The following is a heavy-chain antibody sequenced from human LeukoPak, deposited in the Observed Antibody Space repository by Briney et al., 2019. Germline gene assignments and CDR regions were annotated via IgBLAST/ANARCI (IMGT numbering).Heavy chain of an antibody. CDR2: IKQDGSEK. CDR3: ARVRVGVVRGMDV. V-gene: IGHV3-7*01. Sequence: GGSLRLSCAASGFTFSSYWMSWVRQAPGKGLEWVANIKQDGSEKYYVDSVKSRFTISRDSAKNSLYLQMNSLRAEDTAVYYCARVRVGVVRGMDVWGQGTTVTVSS. CDR1: GFTFSSYW. J-gene: IGHJ6*02. D-gene: IGHD1-26*01.